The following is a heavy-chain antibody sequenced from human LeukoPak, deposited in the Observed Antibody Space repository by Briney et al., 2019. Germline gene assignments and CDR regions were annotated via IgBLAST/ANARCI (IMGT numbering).Heavy chain of an antibody. D-gene: IGHD6-19*01. Sequence: SSETLSLTCTVSGVAISSSYWSWVRQPPGRRQEWIGYMYYSGRTNFNPSLKTRITISVDTSKNQFSLKLSSVTAADTAVYYCARVGYSSGLDYWGQGTLVTVSS. CDR3: ARVGYSSGLDY. V-gene: IGHV4-59*01. J-gene: IGHJ4*02. CDR1: GVAISSSY. CDR2: MYYSGRT.